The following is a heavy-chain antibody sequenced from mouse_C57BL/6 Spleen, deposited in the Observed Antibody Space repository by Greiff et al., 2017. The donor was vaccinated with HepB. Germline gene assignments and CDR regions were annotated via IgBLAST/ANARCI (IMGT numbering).Heavy chain of an antibody. J-gene: IGHJ1*03. D-gene: IGHD3-3*01. V-gene: IGHV3-6*01. Sequence: EVKLQESGPGLVKPSQSLSLTCSVPGYSITSGYYWNWIRQFPGNKLEWMGYISYDGSNNYNPSLKNRISITRDTSKNQFFLKLNSVTTEDTATYYCARGGTWGYFDVWGTGTTVTVSS. CDR3: ARGGTWGYFDV. CDR1: GYSITSGYY. CDR2: ISYDGSN.